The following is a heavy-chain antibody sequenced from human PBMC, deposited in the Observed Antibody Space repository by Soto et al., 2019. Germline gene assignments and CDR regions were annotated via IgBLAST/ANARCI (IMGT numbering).Heavy chain of an antibody. CDR3: AKDMRGGSSSSRYYYGLDL. CDR2: ISWNSGTI. V-gene: IGHV3-9*01. CDR1: GFTFDDYA. Sequence: LRLSCAASGFTFDDYAMHWVRQAPGKGLEWVSGISWNSGTIVYADSVKGRFTISRDNAKNSLYLQMNSLRGEDTALYYCAKDMRGGSSSSRYYYGLDLWGQGTTVTVSS. D-gene: IGHD6-13*01. J-gene: IGHJ6*02.